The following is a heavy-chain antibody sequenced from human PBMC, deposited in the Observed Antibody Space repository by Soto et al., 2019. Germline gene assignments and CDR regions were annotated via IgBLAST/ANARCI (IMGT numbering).Heavy chain of an antibody. CDR2: IYSSGST. CDR3: ARVDTYSSRWYDWFDP. J-gene: IGHJ5*02. D-gene: IGHD6-13*01. Sequence: PSETLSLTCTVSGGSISSYYWSWIRQPPGKGLEWIGNIYSSGSTNYNPSLKSRVTISVDTSKNQFSLKLSSVTAADTAVYYCARVDTYSSRWYDWFDPWGQGTLVTVSS. CDR1: GGSISSYY. V-gene: IGHV4-59*01.